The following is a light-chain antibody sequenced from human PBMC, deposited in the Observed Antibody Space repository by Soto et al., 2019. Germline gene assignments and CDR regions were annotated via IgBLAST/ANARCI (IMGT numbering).Light chain of an antibody. J-gene: IGKJ2*01. CDR3: QQYGSSPYS. Sequence: DSVLTQSPGPLALSPGERVTLSCRAIQSVSSNYLAWYQQKHCQTPSLLIDGASYRAAGIPDRFSGSGSGTDFTLTISRLEPEDFAVYYCQQYGSSPYSCGQGTKLEIK. V-gene: IGKV3-20*01. CDR1: QSVSSNY. CDR2: GAS.